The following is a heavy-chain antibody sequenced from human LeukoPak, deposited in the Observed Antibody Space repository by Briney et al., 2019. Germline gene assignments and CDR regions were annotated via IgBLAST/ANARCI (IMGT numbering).Heavy chain of an antibody. CDR2: ISYDGNNK. CDR3: ARDFWSGYYALDY. CDR1: GFTFSDYA. D-gene: IGHD3-3*01. J-gene: IGHJ4*02. Sequence: PGGSLRLSCAVSGFTFSDYALHWVRQAPGKGPQWVAFISYDGNNKYYADSVKGRFTISRDKFKNTLYLQMNSLRAEDTAVYYCARDFWSGYYALDYWGQGTLVTVSS. V-gene: IGHV3-30-3*01.